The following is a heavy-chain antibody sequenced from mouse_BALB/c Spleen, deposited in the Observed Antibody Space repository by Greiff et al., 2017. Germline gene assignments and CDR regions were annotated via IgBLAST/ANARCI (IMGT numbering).Heavy chain of an antibody. CDR2: LRNKANGYTT. CDR1: GFTFTDYY. CDR3: ARVTGVWFAY. J-gene: IGHJ3*01. V-gene: IGHV7-3*02. Sequence: EVQGVESGGGLVQPGGSLRLSCATSGFTFTDYYMSWVRQPPGKALEWLGFLRNKANGYTTEYSASVKGRFTISRDNSQSILYLQMNTLRAEDSATYYCARVTGVWFAYWGQGTLVTVSA.